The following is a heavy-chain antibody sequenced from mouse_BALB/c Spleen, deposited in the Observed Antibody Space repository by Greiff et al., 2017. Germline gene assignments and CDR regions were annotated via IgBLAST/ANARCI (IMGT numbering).Heavy chain of an antibody. CDR1: GFTFSSYA. V-gene: IGHV5-6-5*01. CDR2: ISSGGST. CDR3: ARGRAYGNFYFDY. J-gene: IGHJ2*01. D-gene: IGHD2-1*01. Sequence: EVQLVESGGGLVKPGGSLKLSCAASGFTFSSYAMSWVRQTPEKRLEWVASISSGGSTYYPDSVKGRFTISRDNARNILYLQMSSLRSEDTAMYYCARGRAYGNFYFDYWGQGTTLTVAS.